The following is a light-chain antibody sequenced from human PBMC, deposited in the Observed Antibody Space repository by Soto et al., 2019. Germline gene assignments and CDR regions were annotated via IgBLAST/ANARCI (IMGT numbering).Light chain of an antibody. Sequence: DIQMTQSPSSLSASVGDRVTLTCRASQSISKDLNWYQQKPGEAPILLIYDASTLQSGVPSRFSGAVSGTDFTLTITNLQTEDFATYFCQQSYSTPWTFGLGTKVDIK. J-gene: IGKJ1*01. CDR3: QQSYSTPWT. CDR2: DAS. V-gene: IGKV1-39*01. CDR1: QSISKD.